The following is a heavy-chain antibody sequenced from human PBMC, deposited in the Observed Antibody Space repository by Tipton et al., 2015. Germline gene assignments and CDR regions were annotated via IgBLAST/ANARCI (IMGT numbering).Heavy chain of an antibody. CDR2: IYLSGNT. D-gene: IGHD2-8*02. V-gene: IGHV4-30-2*01. CDR1: GGYISSGGYS. Sequence: TLSLTCAVSGGYISSGGYSWNWIRQTPGKGLEWIGNIYLSGNTYSNPSIRSRVTISMDTSKNQFALKMTSVTAADTAVYYCARGWDFSTGVHYGFPPPDHWGQGTLVSVSS. J-gene: IGHJ5*02. CDR3: ARGWDFSTGVHYGFPPPDH.